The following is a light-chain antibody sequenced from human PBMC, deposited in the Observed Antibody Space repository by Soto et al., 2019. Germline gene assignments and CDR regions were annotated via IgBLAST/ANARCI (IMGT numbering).Light chain of an antibody. J-gene: IGKJ1*01. CDR1: QIISSW. CDR2: DAS. Sequence: DIQMTQSPSTLSASVGDRVTITCRASQIISSWLAWYQQKPGKAPKLLIYDASSWETGVPSRFSGSGSGTEFTLTISSLQPDDFATYYCQQYNSYSETFGQGTKVEIK. CDR3: QQYNSYSET. V-gene: IGKV1-5*01.